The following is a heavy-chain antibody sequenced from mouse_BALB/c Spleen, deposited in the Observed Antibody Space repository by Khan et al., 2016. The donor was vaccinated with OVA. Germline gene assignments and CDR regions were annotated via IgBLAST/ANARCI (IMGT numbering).Heavy chain of an antibody. Sequence: EVQLQESGPGPVNPSQSLSLTCTVTGYSITSDYAWNWIRQFPGNKLEWMGYISYSGRTSYNPSLKRRISITRDTSKNQVFLQWNSVTTEDTATYFCARSVTITTVVATDFDYWGQGTTLTVSS. J-gene: IGHJ2*01. V-gene: IGHV3-2*02. CDR1: GYSITSDYA. CDR2: ISYSGRT. CDR3: ARSVTITTVVATDFDY. D-gene: IGHD1-1*01.